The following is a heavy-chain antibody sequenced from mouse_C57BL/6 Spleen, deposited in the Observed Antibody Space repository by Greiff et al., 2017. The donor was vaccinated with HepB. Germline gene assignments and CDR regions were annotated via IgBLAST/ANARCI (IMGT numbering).Heavy chain of an antibody. CDR3: ARGLLGGYYFDY. CDR1: GFTFSDYG. J-gene: IGHJ2*01. Sequence: EVKLMESGGGLVKPGGSLKLSCAASGFTFSDYGMHWVRQAPEKGLEWVAYISSGSSTIYYADTVKGRFTISRDNAKNTLFLQMTSLRSEDTAMYYCARGLLGGYYFDYWGQGTTLTVSS. CDR2: ISSGSSTI. D-gene: IGHD1-1*02. V-gene: IGHV5-17*01.